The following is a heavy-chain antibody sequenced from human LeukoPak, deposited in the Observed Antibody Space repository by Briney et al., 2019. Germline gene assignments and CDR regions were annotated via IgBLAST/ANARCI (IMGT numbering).Heavy chain of an antibody. D-gene: IGHD6-6*01. CDR2: MNPNSGNT. V-gene: IGHV1-8*03. Sequence: GASVKVSCKASGYTFTSYDINWVRQAPGQGLEWMGWMNPNSGNTGYAQKFQGRVTITRNTSISTAYMELSSLRSEDTAVYYCARVPFSGSRMNWFDPWGQGTLVTVSS. CDR3: ARVPFSGSRMNWFDP. CDR1: GYTFTSYD. J-gene: IGHJ5*02.